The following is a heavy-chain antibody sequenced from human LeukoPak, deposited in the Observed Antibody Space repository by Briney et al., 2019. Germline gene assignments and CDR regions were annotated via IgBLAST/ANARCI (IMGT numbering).Heavy chain of an antibody. CDR2: VDYSGST. CDR1: GDSVSSRNYL. CDR3: ARYSRSFGWFDP. V-gene: IGHV4-39*02. D-gene: IGHD6-6*01. J-gene: IGHJ5*02. Sequence: PSETLSLTCTVSGDSVSSRNYLWGWIRQPPGKGLEWIGNVDYSGSTYYDPSLRGRVTISLDTSKNHFSLSLNSVSDADTAIYYCARYSRSFGWFDPWGRGTLVTVSS.